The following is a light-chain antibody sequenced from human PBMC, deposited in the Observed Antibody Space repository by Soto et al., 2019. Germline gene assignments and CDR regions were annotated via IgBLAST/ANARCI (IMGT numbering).Light chain of an antibody. Sequence: QSLLTQPASVSGSPGQSITISCTGTSSDVGGYNYVSWYQQHPGKAPKLMIYEVSNRPSGVSNRFSGSKSGNTASLTISGLQAEDEADYYCSSYTSSSTLLFGGGTKLTVL. CDR2: EVS. J-gene: IGLJ2*01. V-gene: IGLV2-14*01. CDR1: SSDVGGYNY. CDR3: SSYTSSSTLL.